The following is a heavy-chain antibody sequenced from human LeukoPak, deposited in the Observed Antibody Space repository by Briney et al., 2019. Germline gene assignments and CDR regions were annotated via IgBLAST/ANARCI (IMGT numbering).Heavy chain of an antibody. V-gene: IGHV1-69*01. Sequence: ASVKASCKASGGTFSSYAISWVRQAPGQGLEWMGGIIPIFGTANYAQKFQGGVTITADESTSTAYMELSSLRSEDTAVYYCARTLNYCSSTSCTWDPVGYWGQGTLVTVSS. CDR1: GGTFSSYA. D-gene: IGHD2-2*01. J-gene: IGHJ4*02. CDR3: ARTLNYCSSTSCTWDPVGY. CDR2: IIPIFGTA.